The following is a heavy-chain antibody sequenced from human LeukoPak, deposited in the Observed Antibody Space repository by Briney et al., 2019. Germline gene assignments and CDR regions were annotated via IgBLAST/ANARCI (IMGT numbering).Heavy chain of an antibody. CDR1: GFTLSSNA. Sequence: WVSLTFSCAASGFTLSSNAMHWLRPAPGQEWVWVAVITNNGSNKYYADSVKGRFTISRDSSKNTLYLQMSSLRAEDTAVYYCAREMATTETFDYWGQGALVTVSS. CDR3: AREMATTETFDY. V-gene: IGHV3-30-3*01. CDR2: ITNNGSNK. J-gene: IGHJ4*02. D-gene: IGHD5-24*01.